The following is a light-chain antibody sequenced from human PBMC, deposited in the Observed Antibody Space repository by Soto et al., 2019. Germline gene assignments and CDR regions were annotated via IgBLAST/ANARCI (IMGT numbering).Light chain of an antibody. V-gene: IGKV3-20*01. Sequence: EIVLTQSPGTLSLSPGERATLSCRASQSVSSSYLAWYQQKPGQAPRLLIYGASSRATGIPDRFSGSGSGTDVTLTISRLEPEDCAGYYCQQYGSSPMYTVGQGTKLEI. CDR3: QQYGSSPMYT. J-gene: IGKJ2*01. CDR2: GAS. CDR1: QSVSSSY.